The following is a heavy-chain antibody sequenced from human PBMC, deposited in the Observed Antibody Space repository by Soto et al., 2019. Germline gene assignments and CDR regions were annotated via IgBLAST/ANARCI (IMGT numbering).Heavy chain of an antibody. CDR1: GFTLSRSW. D-gene: IGHD3-10*01. V-gene: IGHV3-7*05. J-gene: IGHJ6*02. CDR3: ARRGVYYYYYGMDV. Sequence: PXXSLTLSFAASGFTLSRSWMCWVLQAPGKGLEWVANIKQDGSEKYYVDSVKGRFTISRDNAKNSLYLQMNSLRAEDTAVYYCARRGVYYYYYGMDVWGQGTTVTVSS. CDR2: IKQDGSEK.